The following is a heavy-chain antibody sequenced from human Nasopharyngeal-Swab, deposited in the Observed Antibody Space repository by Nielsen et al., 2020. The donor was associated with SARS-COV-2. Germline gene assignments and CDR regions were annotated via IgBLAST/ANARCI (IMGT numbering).Heavy chain of an antibody. D-gene: IGHD6-13*01. Sequence: ESLKISCAASGFTFSSYWMSWVRPAPGKGLEWVANIKQDGSEKYYVDSVKGRFTISRDNAKNSLYLQMNSLRAEDTAVYYCARDSDIPYSGYGMDVWGQGTTVTVSS. CDR1: GFTFSSYW. J-gene: IGHJ6*02. CDR2: IKQDGSEK. V-gene: IGHV3-7*01. CDR3: ARDSDIPYSGYGMDV.